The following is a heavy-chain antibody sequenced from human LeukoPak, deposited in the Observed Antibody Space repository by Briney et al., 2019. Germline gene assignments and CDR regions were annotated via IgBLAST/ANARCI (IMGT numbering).Heavy chain of an antibody. V-gene: IGHV4-34*01. CDR1: GGSFSGYH. CDR3: ARRGLQLRSRDLGSYFDY. Sequence: SETLSLTCSIYGGSFSGYHWSWIRQSPGKGLEWIGEINYSGSTDYNPSLKSLFTISVDTSKNQFSLNLVSVTAADTAVYYCARRGLQLRSRDLGSYFDYWGQGTLVTVSS. CDR2: INYSGST. D-gene: IGHD3-3*01. J-gene: IGHJ4*02.